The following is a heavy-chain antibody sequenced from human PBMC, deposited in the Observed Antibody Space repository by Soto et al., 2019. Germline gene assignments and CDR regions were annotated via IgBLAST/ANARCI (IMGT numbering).Heavy chain of an antibody. D-gene: IGHD6-13*01. V-gene: IGHV4-59*12. Sequence: PSETLSLTCTVSGGSISSYYWSWIRQPPGKGLEWIGYIYYSGSTNYNPSLKSRVTISVDTSKNQFSLKLSSVTAADTAVYYCARDGIAAGGYGMDVWGQGTTVTVSS. J-gene: IGHJ6*02. CDR3: ARDGIAAGGYGMDV. CDR2: IYYSGST. CDR1: GGSISSYY.